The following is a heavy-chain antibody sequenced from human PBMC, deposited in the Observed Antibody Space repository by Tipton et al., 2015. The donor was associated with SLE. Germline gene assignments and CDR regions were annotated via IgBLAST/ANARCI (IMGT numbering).Heavy chain of an antibody. D-gene: IGHD1-26*01. CDR2: IYYSGST. V-gene: IGHV4-59*11. Sequence: TLSLTCTVSGGSISSHYWSWIRQPPGKGLEWIGYIYYSGSTYYNSSLESRVTISVDTSKNHFSLKLNSVTAADTAVYYCARDWEGRWELHLGIWVYWGQGTLVTVSS. J-gene: IGHJ4*02. CDR3: ARDWEGRWELHLGIWVY. CDR1: GGSISSHY.